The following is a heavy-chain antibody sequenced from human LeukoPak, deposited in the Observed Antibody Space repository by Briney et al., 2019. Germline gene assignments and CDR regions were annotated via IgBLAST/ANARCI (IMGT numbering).Heavy chain of an antibody. CDR3: ARESGGGVLGYFDL. Sequence: PGGPLRLSCAASGFTFSDHCMDWVRQAPGKGLEWVGRTRNKANSYTTEYAASVKGRFTISRGDSKKSLYLQMNSLKTEDTAVYYCARESGGGVLGYFDLWGRGTLVSVSS. V-gene: IGHV3-72*01. CDR2: TRNKANSYTT. CDR1: GFTFSDHC. J-gene: IGHJ2*01. D-gene: IGHD3-10*01.